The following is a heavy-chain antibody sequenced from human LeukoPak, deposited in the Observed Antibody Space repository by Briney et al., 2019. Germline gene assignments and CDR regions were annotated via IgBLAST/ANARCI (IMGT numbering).Heavy chain of an antibody. CDR2: ISSSSSYI. CDR3: ARDSGYYDILTGPDY. V-gene: IGHV3-21*01. Sequence: GGSLRLSCAASGFTFSSYSMNWVRQAPGEGLEWVSSISSSSSYIYYADSVKGRFTISRDNAKNSLYLQMNSLRAEDTAVYYCARDSGYYDILTGPDYWGQGTLVTVSS. J-gene: IGHJ4*02. D-gene: IGHD3-9*01. CDR1: GFTFSSYS.